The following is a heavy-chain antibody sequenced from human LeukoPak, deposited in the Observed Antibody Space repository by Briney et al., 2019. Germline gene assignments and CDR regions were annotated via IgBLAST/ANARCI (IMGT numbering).Heavy chain of an antibody. CDR2: IYPGDSDT. J-gene: IGHJ6*03. Sequence: GESLKISCKGSGYNFTSYWIGWVRQMPGKGLEWMGNIYPGDSDTRYSPSFQGQVTISADKSISTAYLQWSSLKASDTATYYCARGRYSGSSYYYYYMDVWGKGTTVTVSS. CDR3: ARGRYSGSSYYYYYMDV. CDR1: GYNFTSYW. V-gene: IGHV5-51*01. D-gene: IGHD1-26*01.